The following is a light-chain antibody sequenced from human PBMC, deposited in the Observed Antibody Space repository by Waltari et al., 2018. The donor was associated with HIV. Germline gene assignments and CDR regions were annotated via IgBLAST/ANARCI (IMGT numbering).Light chain of an antibody. CDR3: AAWDDSLSGWV. CDR2: RNN. J-gene: IGLJ3*02. V-gene: IGLV1-47*01. CDR1: SYNIGGNY. Sequence: QSVLTQPPSASETPGQRVTISCSGSSYNIGGNYVYWYQHLPGTAPKLLIYRNNQRPSGVPDRFSGSKSGASASLAISGLRSEDEADYYCAAWDDSLSGWVFGGGTKLTVL.